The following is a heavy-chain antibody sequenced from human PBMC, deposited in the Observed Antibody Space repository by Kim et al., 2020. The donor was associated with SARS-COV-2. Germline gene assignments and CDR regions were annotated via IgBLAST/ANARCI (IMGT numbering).Heavy chain of an antibody. CDR3: ARQASLYTTSNWFDP. V-gene: IGHV4-59*08. J-gene: IGHJ5*02. D-gene: IGHD3-16*01. Sequence: PSLKGRVTVSVDTSKNQFSLKMSSVTATDTAIYYCARQASLYTTSNWFDPWGQGTVVTVSS.